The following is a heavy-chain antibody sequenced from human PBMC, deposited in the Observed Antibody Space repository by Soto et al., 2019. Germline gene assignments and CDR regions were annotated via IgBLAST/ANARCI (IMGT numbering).Heavy chain of an antibody. V-gene: IGHV4-39*01. CDR2: CHNSGVT. CDR1: GGSISSSNYF. Sequence: PSETLSLTCTVTGGSISSSNYFWGWIRQSPVKGLEWIGSCHNSGVTYYNPSLKSRATVDMSKNQISLKLSSVTAADTALYYCATTSSGYPYWGRGTLVTVS. D-gene: IGHD3-22*01. J-gene: IGHJ4*02. CDR3: ATTSSGYPY.